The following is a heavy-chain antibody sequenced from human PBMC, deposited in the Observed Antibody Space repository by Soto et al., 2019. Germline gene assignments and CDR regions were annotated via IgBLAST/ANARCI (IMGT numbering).Heavy chain of an antibody. J-gene: IGHJ4*02. CDR3: GRVTLGYYDSSGYHGRVNYFDY. V-gene: IGHV1-18*01. Sequence: GASVKVSCKASGYTFTSYGISWVRQAPGQGLEWMGWISAYNGNTNYAQKLQGRVTMTTDTSTSTAYMELRSLRSDDTAVYYCGRVTLGYYDSSGYHGRVNYFDYWGQGTLVTVSS. CDR2: ISAYNGNT. D-gene: IGHD3-22*01. CDR1: GYTFTSYG.